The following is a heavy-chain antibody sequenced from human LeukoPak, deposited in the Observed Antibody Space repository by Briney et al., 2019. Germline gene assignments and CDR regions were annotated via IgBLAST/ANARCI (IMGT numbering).Heavy chain of an antibody. V-gene: IGHV3-30*03. CDR1: GFTFSSYG. Sequence: GGSLRLSCAASGFTFSSYGMHWVRQAPGKGLEWVAVISDNGNDKYYVDSVKGRFTISRDNSKNTVYLQMNSLRPEDTALYYCASGLLGCRGGSCYPTDYWGQGTLVTVSS. CDR3: ASGLLGCRGGSCYPTDY. D-gene: IGHD2-15*01. J-gene: IGHJ4*02. CDR2: ISDNGNDK.